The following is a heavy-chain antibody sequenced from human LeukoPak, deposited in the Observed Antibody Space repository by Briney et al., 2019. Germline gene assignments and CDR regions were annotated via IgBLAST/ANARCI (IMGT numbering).Heavy chain of an antibody. V-gene: IGHV3-7*03. D-gene: IGHD3-9*01. CDR2: IKQDGSEK. CDR1: GFTFSNVW. CDR3: ASSGSLRYFDWLSLGYYYGMDV. Sequence: GGSLRLSCATSGFTFSNVWMNWVRQAPGKGLEWVANIKQDGSEKYYVDSVKGRFTISRDNAKNSLYLQMNSLRAEDTAVYYCASSGSLRYFDWLSLGYYYGMDVWGQGTTVTVSS. J-gene: IGHJ6*02.